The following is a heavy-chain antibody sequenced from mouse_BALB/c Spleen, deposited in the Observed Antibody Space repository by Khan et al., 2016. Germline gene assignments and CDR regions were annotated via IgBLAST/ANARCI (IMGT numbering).Heavy chain of an antibody. CDR2: IDPGNSNT. V-gene: IGHV14-1*02. CDR3: ARTWLLPDFDY. D-gene: IGHD2-3*01. Sequence: VQLKQSGAELVRPGALVKLSCKASGFNINDYYMHWVKQRPEQGLEWFGWIDPGNSNTIYDQKFQGKASITADTSSNTAYLQLSSLTSEDTAVYYCARTWLLPDFDYWGQGTTLTVSS. CDR1: GFNINDYY. J-gene: IGHJ2*01.